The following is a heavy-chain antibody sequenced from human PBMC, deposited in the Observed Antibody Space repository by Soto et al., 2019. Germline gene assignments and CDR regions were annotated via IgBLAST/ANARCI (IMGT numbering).Heavy chain of an antibody. D-gene: IGHD2-2*02. CDR2: INPNSGGT. Sequence: VASVKVSCKASGYTFTGYYMHWVRQAPGQGLEWMGWINPNSGGTNYAQKFQGWVTMTRDTSISTAYMELSRLRSDDTAVYYCARGRYCSSTSCYTTPNYGMDVWGQGTTVTVSS. CDR3: ARGRYCSSTSCYTTPNYGMDV. CDR1: GYTFTGYY. J-gene: IGHJ6*02. V-gene: IGHV1-2*04.